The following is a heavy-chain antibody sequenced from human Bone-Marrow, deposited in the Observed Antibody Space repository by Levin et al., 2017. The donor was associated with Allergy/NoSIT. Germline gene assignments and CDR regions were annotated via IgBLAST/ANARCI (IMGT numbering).Heavy chain of an antibody. V-gene: IGHV3-21*01. D-gene: IGHD4-17*01. CDR2: ITSDSSGT. CDR1: GFSFTTYR. CDR3: ASLQYGDYGNDY. Sequence: SCAASGFSFTTYRMNWVRQAPGKGLEWVSAITSDSSGTYYADSVKGRFTISRDNAKYSLYLQMNSLRPEDTAVYYCASLQYGDYGNDYWGQGTLVTVSS. J-gene: IGHJ4*02.